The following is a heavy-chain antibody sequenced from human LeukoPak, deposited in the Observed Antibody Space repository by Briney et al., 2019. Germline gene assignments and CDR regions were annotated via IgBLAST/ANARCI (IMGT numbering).Heavy chain of an antibody. CDR1: GFTFSSYA. V-gene: IGHV3-30*01. CDR2: ISYDGSNK. Sequence: GGSLRLSCAASGFTFSSYAMHWVRQAPGKGLEWVAVISYDGSNKYYADSVKGRFTISRDNSKNTLYLQMNSLRAEDTAVYYCARGNYYDSSGYAVFDYWGQGTLVTVSS. J-gene: IGHJ4*02. CDR3: ARGNYYDSSGYAVFDY. D-gene: IGHD3-22*01.